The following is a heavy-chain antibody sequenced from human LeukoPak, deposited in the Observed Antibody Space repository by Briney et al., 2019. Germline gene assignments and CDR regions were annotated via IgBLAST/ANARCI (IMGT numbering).Heavy chain of an antibody. D-gene: IGHD2-15*01. CDR2: INHSGST. Sequence: SETLSLTCTVSGGSVSSGSYYWSWIRQPPGKGLEWIGEINHSGSTNYNPSLKSRVTISVDTSKNQFSLKLSSVTAADTAVYYCARVGSGGPHADYWGQGTLVTVSS. V-gene: IGHV4-61*01. CDR3: ARVGSGGPHADY. CDR1: GGSVSSGSYY. J-gene: IGHJ4*02.